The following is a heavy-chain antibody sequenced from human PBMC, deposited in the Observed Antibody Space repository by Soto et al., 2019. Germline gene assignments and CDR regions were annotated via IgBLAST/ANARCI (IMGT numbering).Heavy chain of an antibody. V-gene: IGHV3-48*02. CDR2: ISSSSSTI. CDR3: LAFVVVTAVIGY. J-gene: IGHJ4*02. CDR1: GFTFSSYS. Sequence: EVQLVESGGGLVQPGGSLRLSCAASGFTFSSYSMNWVRQAPGKGLEWVSYISSSSSTIYYADSVKGRFTISRDNAKNTLYMQMNSLRDEDTAVYYCLAFVVVTAVIGYWGQGTLVTVSS. D-gene: IGHD2-21*02.